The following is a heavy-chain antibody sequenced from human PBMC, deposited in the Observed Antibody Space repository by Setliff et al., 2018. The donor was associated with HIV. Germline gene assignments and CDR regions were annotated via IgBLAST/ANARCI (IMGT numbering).Heavy chain of an antibody. CDR1: GFTFSSYS. D-gene: IGHD3-10*01. Sequence: GGSLRLSCAASGFTFSSYSMNWVRQAPGKGLEWVSYINSGSSTIYYADSVKGRFTISRDNAKNSLYLQMNSLRGEDTAVYYCAKEKFTFTVVRGVIDSWGQGTLVTVSS. CDR3: AKEKFTFTVVRGVIDS. V-gene: IGHV3-48*01. CDR2: INSGSSTI. J-gene: IGHJ4*02.